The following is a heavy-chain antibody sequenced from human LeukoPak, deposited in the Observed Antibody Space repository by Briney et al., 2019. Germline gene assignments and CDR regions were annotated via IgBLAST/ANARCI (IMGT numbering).Heavy chain of an antibody. J-gene: IGHJ6*03. V-gene: IGHV3-7*01. CDR3: ARLLSNCYYYYMDV. D-gene: IGHD2/OR15-2a*01. Sequence: GGSLRLSCAASGFTFSSYWMSWVRQAPGKGLEWVANIRQDGSEEYYVDSVKGRFTISRDNAKNSLYLQMNSLTAEDTAVYYCARLLSNCYYYYMDVWGKGTTVTVS. CDR1: GFTFSSYW. CDR2: IRQDGSEE.